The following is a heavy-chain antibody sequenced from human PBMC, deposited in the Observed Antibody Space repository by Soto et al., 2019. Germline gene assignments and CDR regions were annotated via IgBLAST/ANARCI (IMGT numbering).Heavy chain of an antibody. CDR2: INPNFGSA. J-gene: IGHJ4*02. CDR3: ATYYTAVASFEN. D-gene: IGHD5-18*01. V-gene: IGHV1-69*01. Sequence: QVRVVQSGAEVRKPGSSVKVSCTASADPSSYSAIGWLRQAPGQGLEWMGGINPNFGSAIYAQKFQGRTTITAPYLELNVLRSEDTAIYFSATYYTAVASFENWDQGTLVTVSS. CDR1: ADPSSYSA.